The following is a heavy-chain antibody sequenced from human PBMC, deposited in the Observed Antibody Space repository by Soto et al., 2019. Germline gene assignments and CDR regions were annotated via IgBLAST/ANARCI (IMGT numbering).Heavy chain of an antibody. CDR3: ARGTRRDGYNARAYYYYGMDV. CDR1: GGSFSGHY. Sequence: PSETLSLTCAVYGGSFSGHYWSWIRQPPGKGLEWIGEINHSGSTNYNPSLKSRVTISVDTSKNQFSLKLSSVTAADTAVYYCARGTRRDGYNARAYYYYGMDVWGQGTTVTVSS. D-gene: IGHD5-12*01. J-gene: IGHJ6*02. CDR2: INHSGST. V-gene: IGHV4-34*01.